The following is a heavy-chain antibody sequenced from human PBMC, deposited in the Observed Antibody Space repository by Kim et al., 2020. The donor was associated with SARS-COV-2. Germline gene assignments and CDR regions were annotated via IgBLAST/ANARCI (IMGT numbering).Heavy chain of an antibody. CDR2: MNPNSGNT. V-gene: IGHV1-8*01. CDR1: GYTFTSYD. CDR3: ARWTTAPAKYYYYYYGMDV. Sequence: ASVKVSCKASGYTFTSYDINWVRQATGQGLEWMGWMNPNSGNTGYAQKFQGRVTMTRNTSISTAYMELSSLRSEDTAVYYCARWTTAPAKYYYYYYGMDVWGQGTTVTVSS. J-gene: IGHJ6*02. D-gene: IGHD4-17*01.